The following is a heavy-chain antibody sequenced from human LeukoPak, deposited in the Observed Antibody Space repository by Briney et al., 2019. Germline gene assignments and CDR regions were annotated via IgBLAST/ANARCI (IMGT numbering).Heavy chain of an antibody. D-gene: IGHD6-13*01. J-gene: IGHJ4*02. V-gene: IGHV3-11*06. Sequence: GGSLRLSCAASGFSFSDYYMNWIRQAPGKGLEWVSYISGSSSYTNYADSVKGRFTISRDNAKNSLYLQMNSLRAEDTAVYYCASKQHLEYWGQGTLVTVSS. CDR1: GFSFSDYY. CDR2: ISGSSSYT. CDR3: ASKQHLEY.